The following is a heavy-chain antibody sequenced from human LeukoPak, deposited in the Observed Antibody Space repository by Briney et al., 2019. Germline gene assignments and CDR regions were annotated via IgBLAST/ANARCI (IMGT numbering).Heavy chain of an antibody. CDR1: GFTFSSYG. D-gene: IGHD2-2*01. Sequence: PGGSLRLSCAASGFTFSSYGMHWVRQAPGKGLEWVAFIRYDGSNKYYADSVKGRFTISRDNSKNTLYLQMNSLRAEDTAVYYCAKEPLSHCSSTSCYQSGDWFDPWGQGTLVTVSS. CDR3: AKEPLSHCSSTSCYQSGDWFDP. V-gene: IGHV3-30*02. CDR2: IRYDGSNK. J-gene: IGHJ5*02.